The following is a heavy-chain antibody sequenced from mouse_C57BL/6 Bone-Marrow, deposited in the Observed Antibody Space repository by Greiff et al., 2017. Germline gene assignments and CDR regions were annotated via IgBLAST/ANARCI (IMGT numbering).Heavy chain of an antibody. J-gene: IGHJ3*01. CDR2: IDPSDGYT. CDR3: AGLNWAGFAY. Sequence: VQLQQPGAELVRPGASVKLSCKASGYTFTSYWMHWVKQRPGQGLEWIGVIDPSDGYTNYNQKFKGKATLTVDTASSTAYMQLSSLTSEDSAVYDCAGLNWAGFAYWGQGTLVTVSA. D-gene: IGHD4-1*01. V-gene: IGHV1-59*01. CDR1: GYTFTSYW.